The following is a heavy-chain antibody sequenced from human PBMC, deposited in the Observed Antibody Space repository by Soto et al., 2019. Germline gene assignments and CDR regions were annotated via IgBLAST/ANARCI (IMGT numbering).Heavy chain of an antibody. Sequence: QVQLVQSGAEVKKPGSSVKVSCKASGGTFRRYAISWVRQAPGQGLEWMGGIIPIFGTANYAQTFQGRVTITADKSTSSAYMELSSLRSEDTAVYSCARLPNYYASSVAGGAFDIWGQGTMVTVSS. J-gene: IGHJ3*02. V-gene: IGHV1-69*06. D-gene: IGHD3-22*01. CDR3: ARLPNYYASSVAGGAFDI. CDR1: GGTFRRYA. CDR2: IIPIFGTA.